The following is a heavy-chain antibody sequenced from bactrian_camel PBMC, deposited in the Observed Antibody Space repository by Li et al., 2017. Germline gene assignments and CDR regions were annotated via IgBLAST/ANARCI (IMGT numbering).Heavy chain of an antibody. Sequence: HVQLVESGGGSVQAGGSLRLSCAVSVSSANDYCLGWFRQASGKEREWVGSLDSDGRINYADSEKGRFTISKDNRKNILYLQMNSLTPGDTAMYYCTARYEFGLGACSGVGGLGFWGQGTQVTVS. D-gene: IGHD1*01. V-gene: IGHV3S9*01. CDR3: TARYEFGLGACSGVGGLGF. J-gene: IGHJ6*01. CDR1: VSSANDYC. CDR2: LDSDGRI.